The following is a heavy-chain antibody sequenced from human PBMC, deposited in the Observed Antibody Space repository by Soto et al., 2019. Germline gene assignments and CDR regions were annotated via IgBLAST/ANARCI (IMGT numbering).Heavy chain of an antibody. CDR2: IQYSGST. CDR1: GGSINYFY. Sequence: SETLSLTCTVSGGSINYFYWTWIRQPPGQGLEWIGYIQYSGSTNYNPSLKGRVTMSLDTSKNQFSLNLSSVTAADTAVYYCARHFSTGGSSWDRWFDPWGQGTLVTVSS. CDR3: ARHFSTGGSSWDRWFDP. J-gene: IGHJ5*02. D-gene: IGHD6-13*01. V-gene: IGHV4-59*08.